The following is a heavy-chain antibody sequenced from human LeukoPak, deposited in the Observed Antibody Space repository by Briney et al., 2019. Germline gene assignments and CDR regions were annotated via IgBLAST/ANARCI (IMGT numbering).Heavy chain of an antibody. CDR3: ARGHSTAYFDY. CDR1: GGSISSYY. D-gene: IGHD4-17*01. Sequence: SETLSLTCTVSGGSISSYYWSWIRQPPGKGLEWIGYIYYSGSTNYNPSLKSRVTISVDTSKNQFSLKLSSVTAADTAVYYCARGHSTAYFDYWGRGTLVTVSS. J-gene: IGHJ4*02. V-gene: IGHV4-59*08. CDR2: IYYSGST.